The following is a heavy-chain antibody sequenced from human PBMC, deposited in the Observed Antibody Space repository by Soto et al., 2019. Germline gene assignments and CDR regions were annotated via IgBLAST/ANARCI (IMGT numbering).Heavy chain of an antibody. CDR3: ARDSGTNDAFDI. V-gene: IGHV4-59*01. CDR1: GGSISSYY. J-gene: IGHJ3*02. CDR2: IYYSGST. Sequence: SDTLSLTCTVSGGSISSYYWSWIRQPPGKGLEWIGYIYYSGSTNYNPSLKSRVTISVDTSKNQFSLKLSSVTAADTAVYYCARDSGTNDAFDIWGQGTMVTVSS.